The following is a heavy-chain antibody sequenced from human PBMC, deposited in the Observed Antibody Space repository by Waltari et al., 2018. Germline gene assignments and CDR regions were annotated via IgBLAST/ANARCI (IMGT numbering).Heavy chain of an antibody. Sequence: QVQLQESGPGLVKPSETLSLTCTVSGGSISSYYWSWIRQPPGKGLEWIGYIYYSGSTNYNPSLKSRVTISVDTSKNQFSLKLSSVTAADTAVYYCAREFRHCSGGSCYGRFDYWGQGTLVTVSS. J-gene: IGHJ4*02. CDR2: IYYSGST. D-gene: IGHD2-15*01. CDR1: GGSISSYY. CDR3: AREFRHCSGGSCYGRFDY. V-gene: IGHV4-59*01.